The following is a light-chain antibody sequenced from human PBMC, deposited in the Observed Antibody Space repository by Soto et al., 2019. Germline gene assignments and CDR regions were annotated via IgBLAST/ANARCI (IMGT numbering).Light chain of an antibody. CDR1: QSVSNNY. CDR2: DAS. Sequence: EIVLTQSPGTLSLSPGERATLSCRSSQSVSNNYLAWYQQKPGQAPRLLIYDASNRATGIPARFSGSGSGTDLTLTISSLEPEDFAVYYCQQYRMSPNTFGQGTRLEI. V-gene: IGKV3-20*01. J-gene: IGKJ5*01. CDR3: QQYRMSPNT.